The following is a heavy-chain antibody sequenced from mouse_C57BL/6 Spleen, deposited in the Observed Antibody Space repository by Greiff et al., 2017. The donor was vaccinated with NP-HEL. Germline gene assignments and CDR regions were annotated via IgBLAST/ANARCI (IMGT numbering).Heavy chain of an antibody. CDR2: ISSGGSYT. CDR3: ARHGIFYYAMDY. Sequence: EVQGVESGGDLVKPGGSLKLSCAASGFTFSSYGMSWVRQTPDKRLEWVATISSGGSYTYYPDSVKGRFTISRDNAKNTLYLQMSSLKSEDTAMYYCARHGIFYYAMDYWGQRTSVTVSS. J-gene: IGHJ4*01. CDR1: GFTFSSYG. D-gene: IGHD5-2*01. V-gene: IGHV5-6*01.